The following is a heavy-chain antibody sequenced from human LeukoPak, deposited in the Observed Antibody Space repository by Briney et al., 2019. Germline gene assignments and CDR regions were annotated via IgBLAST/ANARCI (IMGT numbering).Heavy chain of an antibody. J-gene: IGHJ6*02. CDR1: GFTFSTYS. CDR3: ATDRYCGSASCQYYYYSGLDV. CDR2: ISTSSSTI. Sequence: GGSLRLSCAASGFTFSTYSMNRVRQAPGKGLEWVSYISTSSSTIYYADSVKGRFTISRDNAKNSLYLQMNSLRAEDTAVYFCATDRYCGSASCQYYYYSGLDVWGQGTTVTVSS. D-gene: IGHD2-2*01. V-gene: IGHV3-48*01.